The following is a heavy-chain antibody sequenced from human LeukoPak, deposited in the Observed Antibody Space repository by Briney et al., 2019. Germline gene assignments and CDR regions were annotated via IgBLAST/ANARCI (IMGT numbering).Heavy chain of an antibody. J-gene: IGHJ4*02. D-gene: IGHD1-14*01. CDR2: INPNTGVT. CDR3: ARGQPSPLDY. V-gene: IGHV1-2*02. Sequence: ASLKVSCKASGYNFIAYYLVWVRQAPGQGLEWMGWINPNTGVTNYAQKFQGRITMTRDTPISTAYMELSSLRSDDTAMYYCARGQPSPLDYWGQETLVTVSS. CDR1: GYNFIAYY.